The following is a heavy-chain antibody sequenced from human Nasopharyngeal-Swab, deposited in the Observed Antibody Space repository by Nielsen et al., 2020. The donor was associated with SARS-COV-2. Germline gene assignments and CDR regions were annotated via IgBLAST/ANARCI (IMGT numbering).Heavy chain of an antibody. V-gene: IGHV3-74*01. CDR1: GFTFGTYW. Sequence: GESLNISCAASGFTFGTYWMHWVRQAPGKGLEWVSRINSDGSSTGDADSVKGRFTVSRDNAKNTLYLQMNSLRAEDTAVYYCARGYAAMGFFDYWGQGTLVTVSS. J-gene: IGHJ4*02. CDR2: INSDGSST. D-gene: IGHD2-2*01. CDR3: ARGYAAMGFFDY.